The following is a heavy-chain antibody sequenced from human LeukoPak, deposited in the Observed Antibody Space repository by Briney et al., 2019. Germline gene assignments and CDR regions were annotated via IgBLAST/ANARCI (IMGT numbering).Heavy chain of an antibody. CDR1: GYSFTSYW. V-gene: IGHV5-51*04. D-gene: IGHD6-19*01. J-gene: IGHJ4*02. CDR2: IYPGDSDI. CDR3: ASCIAVADSFDY. Sequence: GESLKISCKGSGYSFTSYWIGWVRQMPGKGLEWMGIIYPGDSDIRYSPSFQGQVTISVDKPISTAYLQWSSLKASDTAMYYCASCIAVADSFDYWGQGTLVTVSS.